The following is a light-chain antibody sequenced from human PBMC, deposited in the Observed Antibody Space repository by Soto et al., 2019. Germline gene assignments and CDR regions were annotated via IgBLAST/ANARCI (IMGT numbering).Light chain of an antibody. J-gene: IGLJ1*01. CDR2: DDS. CDR1: HIGSES. CDR3: QVWDPTRDHLYV. Sequence: SYELTQPPSVSVAPGQTARLSCGGSHIGSESVHWYQQKPGQAPLLVVYDDSDRPSGIPERFSGSKSGNTATLTISRVEAGDEADYYCQVWDPTRDHLYVFGPGTKLTVL. V-gene: IGLV3-21*02.